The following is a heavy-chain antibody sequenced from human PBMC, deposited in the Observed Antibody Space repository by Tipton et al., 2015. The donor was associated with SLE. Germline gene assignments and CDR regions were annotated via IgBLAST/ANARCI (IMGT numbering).Heavy chain of an antibody. D-gene: IGHD3-10*02. CDR1: GVSISSANW. J-gene: IGHJ5*02. CDR2: IFHRGTT. CDR3: ARRGPETGLFSKRGWFDP. Sequence: TLSLTCDVSGVSISSANWFSWVRQPPGKGLEWIGEIFHRGTTNYNPSLERRVTMSVDKSKNQFSLNLTSVTAADTAVYYCARRGPETGLFSKRGWFDPWGQGTLVTVSS. V-gene: IGHV4-4*02.